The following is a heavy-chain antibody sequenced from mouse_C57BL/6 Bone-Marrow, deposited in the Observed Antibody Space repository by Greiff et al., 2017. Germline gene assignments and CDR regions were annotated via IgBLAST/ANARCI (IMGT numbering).Heavy chain of an antibody. D-gene: IGHD1-1*01. V-gene: IGHV5-17*01. J-gene: IGHJ4*01. CDR3: ARCYGPLFAMDY. Sequence: EVQLVESGGGLVKPGGSLKLSCAASGFTFSDYGMHWVRQAPEKGLEWVADISSGSSTIYYADTVKGRFTISRDNAKNTLFLQMTSLRSEDTAMYYCARCYGPLFAMDYWGQGTSVTVSS. CDR2: ISSGSSTI. CDR1: GFTFSDYG.